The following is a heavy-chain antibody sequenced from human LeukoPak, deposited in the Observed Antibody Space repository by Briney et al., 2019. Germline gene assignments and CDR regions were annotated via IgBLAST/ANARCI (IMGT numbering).Heavy chain of an antibody. V-gene: IGHV3-23*01. D-gene: IGHD1-26*01. Sequence: GGSLRLSCAASGFMFSNSDMGWVRQAPGRGLEWVSTISRTGFSTFYADSVKGRFTISRDNSKDTVYLQMNSLRAEDTAIYYCAKEREEGATPFDYWGQGSLVTVSS. CDR2: ISRTGFST. J-gene: IGHJ4*02. CDR3: AKEREEGATPFDY. CDR1: GFMFSNSD.